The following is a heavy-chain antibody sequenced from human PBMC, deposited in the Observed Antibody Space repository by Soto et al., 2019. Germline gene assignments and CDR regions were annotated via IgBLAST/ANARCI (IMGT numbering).Heavy chain of an antibody. CDR3: AREQLQVDYYYYGMDV. Sequence: QVQLVQSGAEEKKPGASVKVSCKASGYTFTSYAMHWVRQAPGQRLEWMGWINAGNGNTKYSQKFQARVTITRDTSASTAYMELSSLRSEDTAVYYCAREQLQVDYYYYGMDVWGQGTTVTVSS. J-gene: IGHJ6*02. V-gene: IGHV1-3*05. D-gene: IGHD2-8*02. CDR2: INAGNGNT. CDR1: GYTFTSYA.